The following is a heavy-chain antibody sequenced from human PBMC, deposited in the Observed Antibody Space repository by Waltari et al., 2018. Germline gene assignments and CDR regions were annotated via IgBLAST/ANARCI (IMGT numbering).Heavy chain of an antibody. CDR3: ARESAFSTSWYPGFDP. CDR2: INPNSGDT. CDR1: GTSLTSSY. J-gene: IGHJ5*02. D-gene: IGHD2-2*01. Sequence: QVALVQSGAEVRKPGAAVKDSCKASGTSLTSSYMHWVRKAPGLGLEWMGRINPNSGDTNSAPKFQGRVTLTRDTSVNTAFLELRSLTSDDTAVYFCARESAFSTSWYPGFDPWGQGTLVTVAS. V-gene: IGHV1-2*06.